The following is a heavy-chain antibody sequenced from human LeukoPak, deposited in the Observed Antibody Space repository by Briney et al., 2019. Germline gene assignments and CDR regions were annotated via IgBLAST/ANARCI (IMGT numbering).Heavy chain of an antibody. CDR1: GYSISSGYY. CDR2: IYHSGST. CDR3: AIGYYYDSSGYQFDI. Sequence: SETLSLTCAVSGYSISSGYYWGWIRQPPGKGLEWIGSIYHSGSTYYNPSLKSRVTISVDTSKNQFSLKLSPVTAADTAVYYCAIGYYYDSSGYQFDIWGQGTMVTVSS. J-gene: IGHJ3*02. V-gene: IGHV4-38-2*01. D-gene: IGHD3-22*01.